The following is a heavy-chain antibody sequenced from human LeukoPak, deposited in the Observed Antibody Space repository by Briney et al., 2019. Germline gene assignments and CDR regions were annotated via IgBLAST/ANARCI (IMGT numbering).Heavy chain of an antibody. J-gene: IGHJ5*02. CDR1: PHSIKTSSYW. CDR3: ARQRSCDLLIGNSFDP. V-gene: IGHV4-39*01. CDR2: IYSSGNS. Sequence: PSETLSLTCSISPHSIKTSSYWWRWIRQSPGKGLEWIGSIYSSGNSYYNPSLKTRATISPDTSKNQYSLRLTSVTVADAAIYYCARQRSCDLLIGNSFDPWGQGILVTVSS. D-gene: IGHD2-21*01.